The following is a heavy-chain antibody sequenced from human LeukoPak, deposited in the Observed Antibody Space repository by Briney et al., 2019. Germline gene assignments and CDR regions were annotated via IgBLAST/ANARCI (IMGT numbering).Heavy chain of an antibody. CDR2: ISAYNGNT. V-gene: IGHV1-18*01. CDR1: GGTFSSYA. Sequence: ASVKVSCKAAGGTFSSYAISWVRQAPGQGLEWMGWISAYNGNTNYAQKLQGRVTMTTDTSTSTAYMELRSLRSDDTAVYYCATNENWGTDLHFDYWGQGTLVTVSS. CDR3: ATNENWGTDLHFDY. D-gene: IGHD7-27*01. J-gene: IGHJ4*02.